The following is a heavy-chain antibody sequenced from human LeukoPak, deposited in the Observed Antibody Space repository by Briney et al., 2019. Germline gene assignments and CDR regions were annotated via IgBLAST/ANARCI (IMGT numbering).Heavy chain of an antibody. V-gene: IGHV1-8*01. CDR1: GYTFTSYD. CDR3: ARGTKKYQLLPTHYYYYMDV. CDR2: MNPNSGNT. D-gene: IGHD2-2*01. Sequence: ASVKVSCKASGYTFTSYDINWVRQATGQGLEWMGWMNPNSGNTGYAQKFQGRVTITRNTSISTAYMELSSLRSEDTAVYYCARGTKKYQLLPTHYYYYMDVWGKGTTVTVSS. J-gene: IGHJ6*03.